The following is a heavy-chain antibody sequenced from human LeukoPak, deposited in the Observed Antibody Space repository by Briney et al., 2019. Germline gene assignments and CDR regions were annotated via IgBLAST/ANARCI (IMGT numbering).Heavy chain of an antibody. Sequence: RASVKVSCKVSGYTLTELSMHWVRQAPGKGLEWMGGFDPEDGETIYAQKFQGRVTMTEDTSTDTAYMELSSMRSEDTAVYYCATPDYGDNDAFDIWGQGTMVTVS. D-gene: IGHD4-17*01. J-gene: IGHJ3*02. V-gene: IGHV1-24*01. CDR1: GYTLTELS. CDR2: FDPEDGET. CDR3: ATPDYGDNDAFDI.